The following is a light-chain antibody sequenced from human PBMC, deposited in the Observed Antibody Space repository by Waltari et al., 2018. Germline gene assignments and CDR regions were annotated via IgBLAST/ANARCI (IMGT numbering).Light chain of an antibody. CDR3: QQADSFPWT. CDR2: GAS. V-gene: IGKV1-12*01. J-gene: IGKJ1*01. Sequence: DIQMTQSPSCVSASVGDRVTITCRASQGISSSLAWYQQKPGKAPELLIYGASRLQGGVPLRFSGSGSGTEFTLTITSLQPEDFATYYCQQADSFPWTFGQGTKVEI. CDR1: QGISSS.